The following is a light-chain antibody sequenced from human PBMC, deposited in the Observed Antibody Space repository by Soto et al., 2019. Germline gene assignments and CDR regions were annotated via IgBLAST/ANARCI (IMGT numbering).Light chain of an antibody. CDR2: DAS. V-gene: IGKV3-11*01. CDR3: QQRSNWPLT. CDR1: QSVSSY. J-gene: IGKJ4*01. Sequence: EIVLTQSPATLSLSPGERATLSCRASQSVSSYLAWYQQKPGQAPRLLIYDASNRATGIPARFSGSWSGADYTLTISSLEPEDFAVYDCQQRSNWPLTFGGGTKVDIK.